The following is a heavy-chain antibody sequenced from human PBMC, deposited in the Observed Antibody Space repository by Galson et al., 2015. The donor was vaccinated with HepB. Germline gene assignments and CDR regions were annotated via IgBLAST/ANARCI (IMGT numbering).Heavy chain of an antibody. D-gene: IGHD6-19*01. J-gene: IGHJ6*02. CDR2: INPYNGNT. V-gene: IGHV1-18*04. Sequence: SVKVSCKASGYTFTSYGISWVRQAPGQGLEGMGWINPYNGNTNYAQKLQGRVTMTTDTSTSTAYMELRSLRSDDTAVYYCARARGRAVAGREYYYYGMDVWGQGTTVTVSS. CDR1: GYTFTSYG. CDR3: ARARGRAVAGREYYYYGMDV.